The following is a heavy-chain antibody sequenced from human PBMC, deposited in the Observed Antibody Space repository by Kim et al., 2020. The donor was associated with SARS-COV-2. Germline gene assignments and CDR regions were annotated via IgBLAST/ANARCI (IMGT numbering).Heavy chain of an antibody. Sequence: GGSLRLSCAASGFIFSDYYMSWIRQAPGKGLEWVSYISGSNSYTNYADSVKGRFTISRDNAKNSLYLQMNSLRAEDTAVYYCARDSLGGSSWYYFDYWGQGTLVTVS. CDR3: ARDSLGGSSWYYFDY. V-gene: IGHV3-11*05. CDR1: GFIFSDYY. J-gene: IGHJ4*02. CDR2: ISGSNSYT. D-gene: IGHD6-13*01.